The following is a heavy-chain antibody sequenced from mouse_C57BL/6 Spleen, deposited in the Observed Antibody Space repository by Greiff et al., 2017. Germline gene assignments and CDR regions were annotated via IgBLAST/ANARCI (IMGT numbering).Heavy chain of an antibody. J-gene: IGHJ1*03. Sequence: EVMLVESGGGLVKPGGSLKLPCAASGFTFSDYGMHWVRQAPEKGLEWVAYISSGSSTIYYADTVKGRFTISRDNAKNTLFLQMTSLRSEDTAMYYCATGYIEVRGTGTTVTVSS. CDR1: GFTFSDYG. V-gene: IGHV5-17*01. CDR2: ISSGSSTI. CDR3: ATGYIEV.